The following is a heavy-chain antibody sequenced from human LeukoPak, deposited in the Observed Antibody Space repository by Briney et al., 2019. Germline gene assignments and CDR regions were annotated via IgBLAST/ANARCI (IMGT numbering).Heavy chain of an antibody. V-gene: IGHV3-23*01. CDR1: GFTFSSYA. CDR3: AKGSGGSGWYYFDY. Sequence: GGSLRLSCAASGFTFSSYAMSWVRQAPGKGLEWVSAISGSGGSTYHADSVKGRFTISRDNSKNTLYLQMNSLRAEDTAVYYCAKGSGGSGWYYFDYWGQGTLVTVSS. D-gene: IGHD6-19*01. J-gene: IGHJ4*02. CDR2: ISGSGGST.